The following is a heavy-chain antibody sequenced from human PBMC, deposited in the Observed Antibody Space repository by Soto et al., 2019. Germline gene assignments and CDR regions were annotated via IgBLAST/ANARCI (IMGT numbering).Heavy chain of an antibody. J-gene: IGHJ4*02. CDR1: GYIITSYA. CDR2: INAGKGNT. D-gene: IGHD3-3*01. Sequence: SLNGSCKSSGYIITSYARHWVRQAPGQRLEWMGWINAGKGNTKYSQKFQGRVTITRDTSASVAYMELSSLASEDTAVYYCARSKIIPEGCDIWGQATLVTVPS. CDR3: ARSKIIPEGCDI. V-gene: IGHV1-3*01.